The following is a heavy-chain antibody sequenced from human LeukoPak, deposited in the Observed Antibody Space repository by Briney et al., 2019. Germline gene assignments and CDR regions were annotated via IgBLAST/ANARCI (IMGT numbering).Heavy chain of an antibody. CDR3: ARGRIYYDSTGYAY. CDR1: GGSINSYY. J-gene: IGHJ4*02. Sequence: PSETLSLTCTVSGGSINSYYWSWIRQPPGKGLEWIGYIYYSGSTNYNPSLKSRVTISVDTSKNQFSLNLSSVTAADTAVYYCARGRIYYDSTGYAYWGQGILVTVSS. V-gene: IGHV4-59*01. CDR2: IYYSGST. D-gene: IGHD3-22*01.